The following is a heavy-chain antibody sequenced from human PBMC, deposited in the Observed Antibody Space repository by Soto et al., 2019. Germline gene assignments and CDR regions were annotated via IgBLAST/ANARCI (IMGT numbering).Heavy chain of an antibody. CDR1: GFTFTNYL. CDR2: MDKSGGDT. Sequence: EVRLLESGGDLVQPGGSLRLSCAASGFTFTNYLMTWVRQAPGKGLEWVSSMDKSGGDTYYADSVKGRFTISRDNSKNTLYLQMNGLRAEDTALYYCAKDTYSRSWYFWGQGTLVTVSS. V-gene: IGHV3-23*05. D-gene: IGHD2-2*01. CDR3: AKDTYSRSWYF. J-gene: IGHJ4*02.